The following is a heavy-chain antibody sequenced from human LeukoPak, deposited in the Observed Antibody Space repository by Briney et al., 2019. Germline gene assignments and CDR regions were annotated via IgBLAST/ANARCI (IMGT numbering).Heavy chain of an antibody. D-gene: IGHD4-17*01. CDR2: ISSSSSYI. V-gene: IGHV3-21*01. J-gene: IGHJ4*02. CDR1: GFTFSSYS. CDR3: ASKMTTVTYLDY. Sequence: PGGSLRLSCAASGFTFSSYSMNWVRQAPGKGLEWVSSISSSSSYIYYADSVKGRFTISRDNAKNSLYLQMNSLRAEDTAVYYCASKMTTVTYLDYWGQGTLVTVSS.